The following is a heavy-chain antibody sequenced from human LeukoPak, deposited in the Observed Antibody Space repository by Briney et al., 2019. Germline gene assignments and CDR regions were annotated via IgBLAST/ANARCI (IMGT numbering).Heavy chain of an antibody. CDR2: IFHSGTS. D-gene: IGHD1-26*01. CDR3: VRGGTYFLPY. CDR1: GVSTTSDW. V-gene: IGHV4-4*02. Sequence: SETLSLTPAVSGVSTTSDWWSWVRQPPGKGLEWIGEIFHSGTSNYNPSLKSRVTISMDKSENQLSLKLSSVTAADTAVYYCVRGGTYFLPYWGQGTLVTVSS. J-gene: IGHJ4*02.